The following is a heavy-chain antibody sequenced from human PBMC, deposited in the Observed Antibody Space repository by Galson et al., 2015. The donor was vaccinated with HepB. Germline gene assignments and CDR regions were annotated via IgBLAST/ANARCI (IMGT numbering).Heavy chain of an antibody. CDR3: ARAPTKGSGSPCDI. Sequence: SLRLSCAASGFTFSSYSMNWVRQAPGKGLEWVSSISSSSSYIYYADSVKGRFTISRDNAKNSLYLQMNSLRAEDTAVYYCARAPTKGSGSPCDIWGQGTMVTVSS. CDR2: ISSSSSYI. J-gene: IGHJ3*02. D-gene: IGHD3-10*01. CDR1: GFTFSSYS. V-gene: IGHV3-21*01.